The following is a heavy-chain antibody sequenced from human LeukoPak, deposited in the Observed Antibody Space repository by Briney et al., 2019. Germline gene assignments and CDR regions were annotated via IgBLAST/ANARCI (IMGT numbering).Heavy chain of an antibody. D-gene: IGHD6-19*01. J-gene: IGHJ4*02. CDR2: ISGSGGST. CDR3: AKALGASSGWLSRYFDY. CDR1: GFTFSSYA. V-gene: IGHV3-23*01. Sequence: PGGSLRLSCAASGFTFSSYAMSWVRQAPGKGLEWVSAISGSGGSTYYADSVKGRFTISRDNSKNTLYLQMNSLRAEDTAVYYCAKALGASSGWLSRYFDYWGQGTLVTVSS.